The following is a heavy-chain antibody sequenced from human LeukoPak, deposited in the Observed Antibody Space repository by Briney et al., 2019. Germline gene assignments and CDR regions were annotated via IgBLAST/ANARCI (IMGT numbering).Heavy chain of an antibody. CDR1: GYTFTGYY. Sequence: ASVKVSCKASGYTFTGYYMHWVRQAPGQGLEWMGRINPNSGGTNYAQKFQGRVTMTRDTSISTAYTELSRLRSDDTAVYYCARVRGVGGYSDYWGQGTLVTVSS. CDR2: INPNSGGT. D-gene: IGHD2-15*01. CDR3: ARVRGVGGYSDY. V-gene: IGHV1-2*06. J-gene: IGHJ4*02.